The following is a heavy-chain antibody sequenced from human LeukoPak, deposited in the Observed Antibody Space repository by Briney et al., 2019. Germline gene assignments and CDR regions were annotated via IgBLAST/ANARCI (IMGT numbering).Heavy chain of an antibody. CDR2: MTTGGST. V-gene: IGHV3-23*01. D-gene: IGHD1-26*01. Sequence: GGSLRLSCAASGFIFSSNPMAWVRQAPGKGLEWVSIMTTGGSTYYADSVKGRFTISRDNSKDTVYLQMNSLRAEDTAVYYCAKERATTTAFDYWGQGTLVTVSS. CDR1: GFIFSSNP. CDR3: AKERATTTAFDY. J-gene: IGHJ4*02.